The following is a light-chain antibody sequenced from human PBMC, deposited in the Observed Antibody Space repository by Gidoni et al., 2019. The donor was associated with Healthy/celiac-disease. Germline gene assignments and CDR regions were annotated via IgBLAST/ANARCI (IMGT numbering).Light chain of an antibody. CDR3: SSYAGSNNFVV. V-gene: IGLV2-8*01. Sequence: QSALTHPPYASGSPRQSVTISCTATSSDVGGYNYVSWYQQHPGKAPKLMIYEVSKRPSGVPDRFSGSKSGNTASRTVSGLQAEDEADYYCSSYAGSNNFVVCGGGTKLTVL. CDR2: EVS. J-gene: IGLJ2*01. CDR1: SSDVGGYNY.